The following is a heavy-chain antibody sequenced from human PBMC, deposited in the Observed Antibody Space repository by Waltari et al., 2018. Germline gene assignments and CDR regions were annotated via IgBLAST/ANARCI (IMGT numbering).Heavy chain of an antibody. CDR1: GYTFTGYY. Sequence: QVQLVQSGAEVKKPGASVKVSCKASGYTFTGYYIHWVRQAPGQGLEWMGWLNPNTGGTNYAQKFQGRVTMTRDTSISTAYMEPSSLRSDDTAVDYCAREDGYSSGWYGYWGQGTLVTVSS. J-gene: IGHJ4*02. CDR3: AREDGYSSGWYGY. D-gene: IGHD6-19*01. CDR2: LNPNTGGT. V-gene: IGHV1-2*02.